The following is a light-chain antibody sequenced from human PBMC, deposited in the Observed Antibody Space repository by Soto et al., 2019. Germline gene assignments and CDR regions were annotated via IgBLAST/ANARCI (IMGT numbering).Light chain of an antibody. V-gene: IGKV3-20*01. CDR2: GAY. CDR1: QSVSSNY. CDR3: QQYGRSPFT. Sequence: EIVMTQSPGTLSLSPGETATLSCRASQSVSSNYVAWFHQKPGQAPRLLIYGAYSRATGGPCRFSASGSGTDFTLTISRLEPEDFAGYYCQQYGRSPFTFGPGTKVDIK. J-gene: IGKJ3*01.